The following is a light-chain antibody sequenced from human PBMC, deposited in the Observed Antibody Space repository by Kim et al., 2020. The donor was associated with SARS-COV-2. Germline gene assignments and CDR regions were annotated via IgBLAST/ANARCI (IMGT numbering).Light chain of an antibody. V-gene: IGKV3-15*01. CDR3: QQYKDSIT. CDR1: QSVGSS. Sequence: SLSPGQRATPSCGASQSVGSSLAWSQQKPGQAPRLVIYRASTRASDIPARFSGSGSGTDFALAISSLQPDDSAIYYCQQYKDSITFGQGTRLEIK. J-gene: IGKJ5*01. CDR2: RAS.